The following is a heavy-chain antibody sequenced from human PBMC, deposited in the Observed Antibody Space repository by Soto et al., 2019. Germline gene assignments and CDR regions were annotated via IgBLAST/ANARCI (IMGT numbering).Heavy chain of an antibody. V-gene: IGHV3-53*01. J-gene: IGHJ4*02. D-gene: IGHD1-26*01. CDR3: ARHRHHRGTVGDNSQIDH. Sequence: HPGGSLRLSCAISGFSVSSNDLSWVRQAPGKGLEWVSVHYSGGSTYYADSVQGRFTISREKSNNTLYLQMRRVRAEDTAVYFCARHRHHRGTVGDNSQIDHWGQGTQVTVSS. CDR2: HYSGGST. CDR1: GFSVSSND.